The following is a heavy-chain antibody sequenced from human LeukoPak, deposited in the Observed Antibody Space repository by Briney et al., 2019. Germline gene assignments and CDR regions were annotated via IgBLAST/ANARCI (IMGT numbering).Heavy chain of an antibody. CDR2: ISSSGSTI. J-gene: IGHJ6*02. V-gene: IGHV3-48*03. Sequence: PGGSLRLSCAASGFTFSSYEMNWVRQAPGKGLEWVSYISSSGSTIYCADSVKGRFTISRDNAKNSLYLQMNSLRAEDTAVYYCAREPHEKDYGMDVWGQGTTVTVSS. CDR3: AREPHEKDYGMDV. CDR1: GFTFSSYE.